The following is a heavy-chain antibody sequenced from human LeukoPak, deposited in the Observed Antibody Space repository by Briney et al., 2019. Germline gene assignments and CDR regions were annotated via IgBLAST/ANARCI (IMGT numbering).Heavy chain of an antibody. Sequence: PETLSLTCAVSGGSFSGYYWSWIRQPPGKGLEWIGEINHSGSTNYNPSLKSRVTISVDTSKNQFSLKLSSVTAADTAVYYCARARNWNKYYFDYWGQGTLVTVSS. CDR2: INHSGST. J-gene: IGHJ4*02. V-gene: IGHV4-34*01. CDR1: GGSFSGYY. CDR3: ARARNWNKYYFDY. D-gene: IGHD1/OR15-1a*01.